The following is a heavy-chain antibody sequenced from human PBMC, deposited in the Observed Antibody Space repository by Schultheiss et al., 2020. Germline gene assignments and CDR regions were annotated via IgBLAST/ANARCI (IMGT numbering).Heavy chain of an antibody. CDR3: ARHRRISWDLDL. Sequence: SETLSLTCTVSGGSISSYYWGWIRQPPGKGLEWIGSIYYSGSTNYNPSLKSRVTISVDTSKNQFSLKLSSVTAADTAVYYCARHRRISWDLDLWGQGTLVTVSS. CDR1: GGSISSYY. D-gene: IGHD6-13*01. CDR2: IYYSGST. V-gene: IGHV4-59*08. J-gene: IGHJ4*02.